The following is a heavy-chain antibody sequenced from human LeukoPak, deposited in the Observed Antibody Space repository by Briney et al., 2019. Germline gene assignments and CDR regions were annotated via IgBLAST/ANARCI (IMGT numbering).Heavy chain of an antibody. Sequence: PSETLSLTCSLSGGSATSGTYYWTWIRQSAGKGLEWIGYIYYTGTTNYNPSLKSRVTISLDTSKNQFSLRVSSVTAADPGTYYCASPGPDYGDYAYAYWGQGSLVTVSS. CDR3: ASPGPDYGDYAYAY. J-gene: IGHJ4*02. CDR1: GGSATSGTYY. D-gene: IGHD4-17*01. V-gene: IGHV4-61*01. CDR2: IYYTGTT.